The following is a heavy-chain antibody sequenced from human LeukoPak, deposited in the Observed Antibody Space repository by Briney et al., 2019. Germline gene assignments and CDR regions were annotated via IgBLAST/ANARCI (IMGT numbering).Heavy chain of an antibody. V-gene: IGHV3-73*01. CDR3: TRLYIPSDGTAVSGYHFDY. Sequence: PGGSLRLSCAASGFSFSGSAMHWVRLASGKGLEWVGRIRSKAKNYATAYAASVKGRFTISRDDSKNMAYLQMNSLKTEDTAVYYCTRLYIPSDGTAVSGYHFDYWGQGTLVTVSS. D-gene: IGHD6-19*01. CDR1: GFSFSGSA. J-gene: IGHJ4*02. CDR2: IRSKAKNYAT.